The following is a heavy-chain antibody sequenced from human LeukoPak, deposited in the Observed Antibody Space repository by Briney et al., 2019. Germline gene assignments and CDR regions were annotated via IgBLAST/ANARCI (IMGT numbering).Heavy chain of an antibody. CDR3: AREEAVAGIQFDY. V-gene: IGHV4-39*07. Sequence: KPSETLSLTCTVSGGSISSSSYYWGWIRQPPGKGLEWIGSIYYSGSTYYNPSLKSRVTISVDTSKNQFSLKLSSVTAADTAVYYCAREEAVAGIQFDYWGQGTLVTVSS. CDR2: IYYSGST. J-gene: IGHJ4*02. CDR1: GGSISSSSYY. D-gene: IGHD6-19*01.